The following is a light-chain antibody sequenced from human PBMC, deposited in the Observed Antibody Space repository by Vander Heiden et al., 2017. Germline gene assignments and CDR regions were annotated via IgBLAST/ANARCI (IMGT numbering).Light chain of an antibody. V-gene: IGKV4-1*01. Sequence: DIVMTQSPDSLAVSLGERATINCKSSQSVLYSSNNKNYLAWYQQKPGQPPKLLIYCASTRESGVPDRFSGSGSGTDFTLTISSLHAEDVAVYYCQQYYSTPWTFGQGTKVEIK. CDR3: QQYYSTPWT. CDR2: CAS. J-gene: IGKJ1*01. CDR1: QSVLYSSNNKNY.